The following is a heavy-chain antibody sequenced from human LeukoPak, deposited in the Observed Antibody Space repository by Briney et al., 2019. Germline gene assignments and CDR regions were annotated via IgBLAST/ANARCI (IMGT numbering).Heavy chain of an antibody. J-gene: IGHJ4*02. Sequence: AASVKVSCKASGYTFTGYYMLWVRQAPGQGLEWMEWINPNSGGTNYAQKFQGWVTMTRDTSISTAYMELSRLRSDDTAVYYCARNYYGSGSYLSFDYWGQGTLVTVSS. CDR3: ARNYYGSGSYLSFDY. CDR1: GYTFTGYY. D-gene: IGHD3-10*01. CDR2: INPNSGGT. V-gene: IGHV1-2*04.